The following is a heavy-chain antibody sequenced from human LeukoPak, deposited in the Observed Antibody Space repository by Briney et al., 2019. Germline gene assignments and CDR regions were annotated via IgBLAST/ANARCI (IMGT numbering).Heavy chain of an antibody. CDR2: IRSKANSYAT. D-gene: IGHD6-25*01. V-gene: IGHV3-73*01. CDR1: GFTFSGSA. Sequence: GGSLKLSCAASGFTFSGSAMRWVRQASGKGLEWVGRIRSKANSYATAYAASVKGRFTISRDDSKNTAYLQMNSLKTEDTAVYYCTRLQGLRPFDYWGQGTLVTVSS. CDR3: TRLQGLRPFDY. J-gene: IGHJ4*02.